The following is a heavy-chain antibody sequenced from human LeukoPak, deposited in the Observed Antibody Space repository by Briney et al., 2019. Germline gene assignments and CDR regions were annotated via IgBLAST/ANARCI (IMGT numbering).Heavy chain of an antibody. CDR3: TTSITMVRGAYY. Sequence: GGSLRLSCAASGFTFSNARMSWVRQASGKGLEWVGRIRSKANSYATAYAASVKGRFTISRDDSKNTAYLQMNSLKTEDTAVYYCTTSITMVRGAYYWGQGTLVTVSS. CDR1: GFTFSNAR. J-gene: IGHJ4*02. D-gene: IGHD3-10*01. CDR2: IRSKANSYAT. V-gene: IGHV3-73*01.